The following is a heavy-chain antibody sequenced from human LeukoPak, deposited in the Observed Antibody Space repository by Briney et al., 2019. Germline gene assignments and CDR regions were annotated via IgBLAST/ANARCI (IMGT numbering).Heavy chain of an antibody. CDR2: ISSSSSTI. CDR3: ATTKWERTNDAFDI. Sequence: GGSLRLSCAASGFTFSSYSMNWVRQAPGKGLEWVSYISSSSSTIYYADSVKGRFTISRVNAKNSLYLQMNSLRAEDTAVYYCATTKWERTNDAFDIWGQGTMVTVSS. CDR1: GFTFSSYS. V-gene: IGHV3-48*01. J-gene: IGHJ3*02. D-gene: IGHD1-26*01.